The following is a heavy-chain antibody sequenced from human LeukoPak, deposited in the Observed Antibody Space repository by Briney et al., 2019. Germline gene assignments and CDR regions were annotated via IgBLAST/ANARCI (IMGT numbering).Heavy chain of an antibody. D-gene: IGHD2-2*01. J-gene: IGHJ5*02. V-gene: IGHV4-34*01. CDR1: GGSFSGYY. Sequence: SETLSLTCAVYGGSFSGYYWSWIRQPPGKGLEWIGEINHSGSTNYNPSLKSRVTISVDTSKNQFSLKLSSVTAADTAVYYCALPPGERYCSSTSRYWGFDPWGQGTLVTVSS. CDR3: ALPPGERYCSSTSRYWGFDP. CDR2: INHSGST.